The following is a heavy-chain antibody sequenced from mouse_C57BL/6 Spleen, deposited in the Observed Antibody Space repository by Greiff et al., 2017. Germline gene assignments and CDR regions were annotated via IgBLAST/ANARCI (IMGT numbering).Heavy chain of an antibody. V-gene: IGHV10-1*01. D-gene: IGHD1-1*01. Sequence: DVHLVESGGGLVQPKGSLKLSCAASGFSFNTYAMNWVRQAPGKGLEWVARIRSKSNNYATYYADSVKDRFTISRDDSESMLYLQMNNLKTEDTAMYYCVSPPHTTGRAWFAYWGQGTLVTVSA. CDR2: IRSKSNNYAT. J-gene: IGHJ3*01. CDR1: GFSFNTYA. CDR3: VSPPHTTGRAWFAY.